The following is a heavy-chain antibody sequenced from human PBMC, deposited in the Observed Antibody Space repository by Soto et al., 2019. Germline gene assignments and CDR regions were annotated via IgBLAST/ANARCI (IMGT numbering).Heavy chain of an antibody. CDR2: IYYSGST. D-gene: IGHD3-10*01. J-gene: IGHJ6*03. V-gene: IGHV4-39*01. CDR1: GGSISSSSYY. Sequence: QLQLQESGPGLVKPSEILSLTCTVSGGSISSSSYYWGWIRQPPGKGLEWIGSIYYSGSTYYNPSLKSRVTITVDTSKNQFSLKLGAVTAADTAVYYCARVYFKGSGSYYNIYYYYYMDVWGKGTTVTVSS. CDR3: ARVYFKGSGSYYNIYYYYYMDV.